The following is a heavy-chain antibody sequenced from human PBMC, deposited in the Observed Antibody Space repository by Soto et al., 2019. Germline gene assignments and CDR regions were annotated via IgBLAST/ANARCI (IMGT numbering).Heavy chain of an antibody. J-gene: IGHJ2*01. CDR1: GLSFSDDY. D-gene: IGHD2-2*01. Sequence: QVQLVESGGGLVRPGGSLRLSCAAFGLSFSDDYMSWIRQAPGKGPEWISYISSSGTTIYYADSVKGRFTISRDNAQNTLYLQMNSLRAVHTSVYYCARYSCSHHLVWYFILLGRGTLVTVAS. V-gene: IGHV3-11*01. CDR3: ARYSCSHHLVWYFIL. CDR2: ISSSGTTI.